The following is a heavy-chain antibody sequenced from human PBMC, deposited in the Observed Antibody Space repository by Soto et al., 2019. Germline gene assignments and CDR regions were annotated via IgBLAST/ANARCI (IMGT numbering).Heavy chain of an antibody. CDR1: GYIFTSYW. CDR2: IDPSDSYT. D-gene: IGHD2-15*01. CDR3: AREVVVVVAARDYYYGMDV. V-gene: IGHV5-10-1*01. Sequence: PVESLKISCKGSGYIFTSYWISCFLQMPVKVLEWMGRIDPSDSYTNYSPSFQGHVTISADKSISTAYLQWSSLKASDTAMYYCAREVVVVVAARDYYYGMDVWGQGTTVTVSS. J-gene: IGHJ6*02.